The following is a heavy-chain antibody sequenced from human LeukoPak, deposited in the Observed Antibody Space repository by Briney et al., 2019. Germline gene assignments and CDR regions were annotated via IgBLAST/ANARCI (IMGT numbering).Heavy chain of an antibody. CDR1: GFTFSSYA. J-gene: IGHJ4*02. D-gene: IGHD6-6*01. CDR2: ISYDGSNK. Sequence: PGRSLRLSCAASGFTFSSYAMHWVRQAPGKGLEWVAVISYDGSNKYYADSVKGRFTISRDNSKNTLYLQMNSLRAEDTAVYYCARDGSSSVDYWGQGTLVTVSS. CDR3: ARDGSSSVDY. V-gene: IGHV3-30*04.